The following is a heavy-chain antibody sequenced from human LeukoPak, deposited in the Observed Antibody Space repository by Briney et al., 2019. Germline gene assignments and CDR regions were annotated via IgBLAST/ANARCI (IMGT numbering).Heavy chain of an antibody. D-gene: IGHD2-2*01. Sequence: GGSLRLSCAASGFSFDTYSMTWVRQAPGKGLEWVSSISSWSSFIYSADSVTGRFTISRDNAKNSLYLQMNSLRAEDTAVYYCARAGSTNSWFDPWGQGTLVIVSS. CDR1: GFSFDTYS. J-gene: IGHJ5*02. CDR3: ARAGSTNSWFDP. CDR2: ISSWSSFI. V-gene: IGHV3-21*01.